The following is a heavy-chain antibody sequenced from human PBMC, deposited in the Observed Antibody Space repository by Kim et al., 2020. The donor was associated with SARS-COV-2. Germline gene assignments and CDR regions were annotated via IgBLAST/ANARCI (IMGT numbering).Heavy chain of an antibody. V-gene: IGHV4-34*01. Sequence: NHNPYLKSRVTISVDTSQNQFSLELSSVTAADTAVYYCARGIKQRGYFDYWGQGTLVTVSS. J-gene: IGHJ4*02. CDR3: ARGIKQRGYFDY. D-gene: IGHD6-25*01.